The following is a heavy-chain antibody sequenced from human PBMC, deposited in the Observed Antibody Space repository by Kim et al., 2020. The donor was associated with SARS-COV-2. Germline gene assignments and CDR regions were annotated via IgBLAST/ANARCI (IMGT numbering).Heavy chain of an antibody. D-gene: IGHD3-22*01. CDR1: GITFGDYA. CDR3: AKISAYYDHNAEGRDY. Sequence: GGSLRLSCAASGITFGDYAMHWVRQGPGKGLEWVSGITWNSVNTDYADSVKGRFTVSRENYKNSLYLQMNSLRPEDTALYYCAKISAYYDHNAEGRDYWGQGTLVIVSS. CDR2: ITWNSVNT. J-gene: IGHJ4*02. V-gene: IGHV3-9*01.